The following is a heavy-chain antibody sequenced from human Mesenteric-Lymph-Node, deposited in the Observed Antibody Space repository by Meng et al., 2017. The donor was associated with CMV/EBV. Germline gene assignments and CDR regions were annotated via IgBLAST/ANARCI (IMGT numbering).Heavy chain of an antibody. Sequence: CKASGYTFTGYYVNWVRQAPGQGLEWMGRINPYSGGTNYAQKFQGRVTMTRDTSIDTAYMELSRLRSDDTAVYYCARDRYQLRYFDYWGQGTLVTVSS. V-gene: IGHV1-2*06. D-gene: IGHD2-2*01. CDR2: INPYSGGT. CDR1: GYTFTGYY. CDR3: ARDRYQLRYFDY. J-gene: IGHJ4*02.